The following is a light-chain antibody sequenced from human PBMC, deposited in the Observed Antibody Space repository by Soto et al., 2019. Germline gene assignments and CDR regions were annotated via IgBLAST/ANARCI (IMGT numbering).Light chain of an antibody. J-gene: IGKJ1*01. CDR3: QQYDTFWT. Sequence: DIRMTQSPSSLSASVGDRVTITCQASQNISNYLAWYQQKPGKAPKLLIYDVSSLESGVPSRFSGSGSGTEFTLTISSLQPDDFATYFCQQYDTFWTFGQGTKVDTK. CDR1: QNISNY. CDR2: DVS. V-gene: IGKV1-5*01.